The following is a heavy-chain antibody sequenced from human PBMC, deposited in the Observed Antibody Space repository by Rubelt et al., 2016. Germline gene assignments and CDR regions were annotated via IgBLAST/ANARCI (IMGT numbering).Heavy chain of an antibody. D-gene: IGHD1-26*01. CDR2: VYSRGST. V-gene: IGHV4-59*12. Sequence: QVQLQESGPGLVKPSETLSLTCSVSGGSITSYYWSWIRQPPGKGLEWIGYVYSRGSTNYNPSLKSRVTLSVDSSKNQVSLKRGSVTAADTSVYYCARLQWERSTIYCWGQGTLVTVSS. CDR1: GGSITSYY. CDR3: ARLQWERSTIYC. J-gene: IGHJ4*02.